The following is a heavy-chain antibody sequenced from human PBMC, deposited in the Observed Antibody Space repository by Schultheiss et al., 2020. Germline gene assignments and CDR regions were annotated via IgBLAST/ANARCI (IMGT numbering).Heavy chain of an antibody. Sequence: GESLKISCKASGYTFTGYYIHWVRQAPGQGLEWMGWINPNSGGTNYAQKFQGRVTMTRDTSISTAYMELSSLRSEDTAVYYCAILGVGSGWEFDYWGQGTLVTVSS. V-gene: IGHV1-2*02. CDR1: GYTFTGYY. CDR2: INPNSGGT. CDR3: AILGVGSGWEFDY. J-gene: IGHJ4*02. D-gene: IGHD6-19*01.